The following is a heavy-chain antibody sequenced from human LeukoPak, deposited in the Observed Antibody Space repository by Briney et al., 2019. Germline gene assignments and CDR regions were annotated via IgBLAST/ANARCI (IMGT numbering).Heavy chain of an antibody. Sequence: SETLSLTCAVYGGSFSGYYWSWIRQPPGKGLEWIGEINHSGSTNYNPSLKSRVTISVDTSKNQFSLKPTSVTAADTAVYYCARYTVTEDWFDPWGQGTLVTVSS. CDR3: ARYTVTEDWFDP. J-gene: IGHJ5*02. CDR1: GGSFSGYY. V-gene: IGHV4-34*01. CDR2: INHSGST. D-gene: IGHD4-17*01.